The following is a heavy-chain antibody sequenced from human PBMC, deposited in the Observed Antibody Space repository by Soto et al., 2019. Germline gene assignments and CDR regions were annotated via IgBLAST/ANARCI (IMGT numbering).Heavy chain of an antibody. Sequence: SGGSLRLSCAASGFTFSSYAMSWVRQAPGKGLEWVSAISGSGGSTYYADSVKGRFTISRDNSKNTLYLQMNSLRAEDTAVYYCAKDSLGYCSSTSCYGMAYFDYWGQGTLVTVSS. CDR1: GFTFSSYA. D-gene: IGHD2-2*01. J-gene: IGHJ4*02. CDR2: ISGSGGST. V-gene: IGHV3-23*01. CDR3: AKDSLGYCSSTSCYGMAYFDY.